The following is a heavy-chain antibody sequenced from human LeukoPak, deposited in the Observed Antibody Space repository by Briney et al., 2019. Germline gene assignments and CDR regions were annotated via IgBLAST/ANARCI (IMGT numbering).Heavy chain of an antibody. CDR3: ARAPTVLVGYCSSSSCQADY. CDR1: GFRFDEYA. CDR2: IRGDGRYI. D-gene: IGHD2-2*01. V-gene: IGHV3-21*01. J-gene: IGHJ4*02. Sequence: PGGSLRLSCAASGFRFDEYAMHWVRQAPGKGLEWVSSIRGDGRYIYYADSVRGRFTISRDNAENSLYLQMNSLRVEDTAVYYCARAPTVLVGYCSSSSCQADYWGQGTLVTVSS.